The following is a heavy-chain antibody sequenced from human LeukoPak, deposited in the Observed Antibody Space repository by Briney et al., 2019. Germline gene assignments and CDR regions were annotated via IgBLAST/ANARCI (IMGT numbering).Heavy chain of an antibody. Sequence: ASVKVSCKASGYTFTSYGISWVRQAPGQGLEWMGWISAYNGNTNYAQKLQGRVTMTTDTSTSTAYMELSRLRSDDTAVYYCARVGGVGYYGSGSTDYWGQGTLVTVSS. D-gene: IGHD3-10*01. CDR3: ARVGGVGYYGSGSTDY. CDR1: GYTFTSYG. V-gene: IGHV1-18*01. CDR2: ISAYNGNT. J-gene: IGHJ4*02.